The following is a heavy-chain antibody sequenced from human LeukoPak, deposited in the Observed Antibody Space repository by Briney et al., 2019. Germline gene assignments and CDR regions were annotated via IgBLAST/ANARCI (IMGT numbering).Heavy chain of an antibody. J-gene: IGHJ6*03. Sequence: SETLSLTCTVSGGSISSSSYYWGWIRQPPRKGLEWIGSIYYSGSTYYNPSLKSRVTISVDTSKNQFSLKLSSVTAADTAVYYCARGPTGTSAKYYYYMDVWGKGTTVTVSS. D-gene: IGHD1-1*01. CDR1: GGSISSSSYY. CDR2: IYYSGST. V-gene: IGHV4-39*07. CDR3: ARGPTGTSAKYYYYMDV.